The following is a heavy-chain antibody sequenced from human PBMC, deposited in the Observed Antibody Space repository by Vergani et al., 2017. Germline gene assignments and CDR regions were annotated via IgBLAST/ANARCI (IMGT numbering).Heavy chain of an antibody. Sequence: QVQLQESGPGLVKPSETLSLTCSVSGGSISSYFCSWIRQPAGKGLEWIGRIYTSGTTNYNPSLKSRVTMSLDTSKNQFSLNLTSVTAADTAVYFCARGNPYVDFDIWGQGTMITVSS. J-gene: IGHJ3*02. D-gene: IGHD3-16*01. V-gene: IGHV4-4*07. CDR3: ARGNPYVDFDI. CDR2: IYTSGTT. CDR1: GGSISSYF.